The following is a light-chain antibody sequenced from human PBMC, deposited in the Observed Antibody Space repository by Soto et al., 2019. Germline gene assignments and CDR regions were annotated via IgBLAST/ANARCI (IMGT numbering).Light chain of an antibody. V-gene: IGLV2-14*01. CDR2: EVS. J-gene: IGLJ2*01. CDR1: SSDVGGYKY. CDR3: SSYTSSTTVV. Sequence: QSVLTQPASVSGSPGQSITISCTGTSSDVGGYKYVSWYQQHPGKAPKLMIYEVSNRPSGVSHRFSGSKSGNTASLTISGLQAEDEAEYYCSSYTSSTTVVFGGGTKVTVL.